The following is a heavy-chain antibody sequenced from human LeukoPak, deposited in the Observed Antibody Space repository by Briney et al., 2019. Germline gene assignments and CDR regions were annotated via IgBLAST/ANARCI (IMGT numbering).Heavy chain of an antibody. CDR3: ARDILRYYYYYGMDV. CDR2: ISAYNGNT. Sequence: ASVKVSCKASGYTFTSYGISWVRQAPGQGLEWMGWISAYNGNTNYAQKLQGRVTMTTDTCTSTDYMELRSLRSDDTAVYYCARDILRYYYYYGMDVWGQGTTVTVSS. CDR1: GYTFTSYG. J-gene: IGHJ6*02. D-gene: IGHD3-9*01. V-gene: IGHV1-18*01.